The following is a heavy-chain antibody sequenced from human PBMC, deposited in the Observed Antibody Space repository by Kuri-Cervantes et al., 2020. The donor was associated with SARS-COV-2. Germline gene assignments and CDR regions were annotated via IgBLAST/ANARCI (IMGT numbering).Heavy chain of an antibody. D-gene: IGHD3-3*01. CDR2: IYYSGST. J-gene: IGHJ6*02. V-gene: IGHV4-30-4*01. CDR1: GGSISSGDYY. CDR3: ARESSYITIFGVVTRYGMDV. Sequence: SCTVSGGSISSGDYYWSLIRQPPGKGLEWIGYIYYSGSTYYNPSLKSRVTISVDTSKNQFSLKLSSVTAADTAVYYCARESSYITIFGVVTRYGMDVWGQGTTVTVSS.